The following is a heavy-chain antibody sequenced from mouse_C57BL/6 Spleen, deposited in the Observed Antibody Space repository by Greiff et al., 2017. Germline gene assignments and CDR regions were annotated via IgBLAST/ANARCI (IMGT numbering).Heavy chain of an antibody. CDR3: ARGVEYFDV. CDR1: GFTFSDYG. CDR2: ISSGSSTI. Sequence: EVQLVESGGGLVKPGGSLKLSCAASGFTFSDYGMHWVRQAPEKGLEWVAYISSGSSTIYYAETVKGRFTNTRENAKNTLFLQMTSLRSEDTAMYYCARGVEYFDVWGTGTTVTVYS. J-gene: IGHJ1*03. V-gene: IGHV5-17*01.